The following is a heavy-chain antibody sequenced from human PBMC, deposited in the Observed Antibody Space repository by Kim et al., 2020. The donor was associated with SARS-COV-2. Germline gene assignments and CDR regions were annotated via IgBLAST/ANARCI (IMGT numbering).Heavy chain of an antibody. V-gene: IGHV3-11*01. J-gene: IGHJ6*01. CDR1: EFSFSDYY. Sequence: GGSLRLSCVASEFSFSDYYMSWVRQAPGKGLEWLSHISGSSNTIVYADSAKGRFTISRDNAKNSLHLQMNSLRADDTAVYYCARVVQGSYGMEVWVQGT. CDR3: ARVVQGSYGMEV. CDR2: ISGSSNTI.